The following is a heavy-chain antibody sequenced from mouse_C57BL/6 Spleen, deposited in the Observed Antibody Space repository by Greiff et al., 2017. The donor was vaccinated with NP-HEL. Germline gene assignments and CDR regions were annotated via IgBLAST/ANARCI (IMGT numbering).Heavy chain of an antibody. CDR3: ARGDWDAFDY. D-gene: IGHD4-1*01. V-gene: IGHV5-16*01. CDR1: GFTFSDYY. Sequence: EVQLVESEGGLVQPGSSMKLSCTASGFTFSDYYMAWVRQVPEKGLEWVANINYDGSSTYYLDSLKSRFIISRDNAKNILYLQMSSLKSEDTATYYCARGDWDAFDYWGQGTTLTVSS. CDR2: INYDGSST. J-gene: IGHJ2*01.